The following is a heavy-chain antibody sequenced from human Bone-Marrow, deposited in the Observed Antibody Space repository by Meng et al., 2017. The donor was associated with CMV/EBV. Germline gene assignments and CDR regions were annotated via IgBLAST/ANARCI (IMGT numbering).Heavy chain of an antibody. CDR2: ISSSGSTI. V-gene: IGHV3-48*03. J-gene: IGHJ6*02. Sequence: GESLKISCAASGFTFSSYEMNWVRQAPGKGLEWVSYISSSGSTIYYADSVKGRFTISRDNAKNSLYLQMNSLRAEDTAVYYCARETTTVTSYYGMDVWGQGTTVTVSS. D-gene: IGHD4-11*01. CDR3: ARETTTVTSYYGMDV. CDR1: GFTFSSYE.